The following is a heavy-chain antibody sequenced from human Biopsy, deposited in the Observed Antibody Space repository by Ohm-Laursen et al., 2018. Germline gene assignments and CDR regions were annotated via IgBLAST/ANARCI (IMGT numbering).Heavy chain of an antibody. Sequence: SSVKVSCRASGGPSSNYAFSWVRQAPGQGLEWVGRIVPILGHLNYAQRFQGRVSITADKSTTYVYMELSRLTSGDTAVYYCAADADGYYTEFDYWGPGTLVTVSS. V-gene: IGHV1-69*04. CDR3: AADADGYYTEFDY. D-gene: IGHD3-3*01. CDR2: IVPILGHL. CDR1: GGPSSNYA. J-gene: IGHJ4*02.